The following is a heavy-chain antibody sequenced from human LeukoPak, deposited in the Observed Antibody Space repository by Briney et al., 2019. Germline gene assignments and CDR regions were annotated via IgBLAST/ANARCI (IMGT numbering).Heavy chain of an antibody. D-gene: IGHD3-22*01. Sequence: SETLSLTCAVSGGSISSSSYYWGWIRQPPGKGLEWIGSIYYSGSTYYNPSLKSRVTISVDTSKNQFSLKLSSVTAADTAVYYCARQTRRYDRSGYRYFDYWGQGTLVTVSS. CDR1: GGSISSSSYY. J-gene: IGHJ4*02. CDR2: IYYSGST. CDR3: ARQTRRYDRSGYRYFDY. V-gene: IGHV4-39*01.